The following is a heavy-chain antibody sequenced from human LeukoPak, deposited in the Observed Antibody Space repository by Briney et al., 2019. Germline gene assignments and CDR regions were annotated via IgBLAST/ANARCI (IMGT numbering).Heavy chain of an antibody. Sequence: GGSLRLSCAASGFTFGSYSMNWVRQAPGKGLEWVSYISSSSSTIYYADSVKGRFTISRDNAKNSLYLQMNSLRAEDTAVYYCARDMGEELWSDAFDIWGQGTMVTVSS. J-gene: IGHJ3*02. CDR2: ISSSSSTI. V-gene: IGHV3-48*01. D-gene: IGHD5-18*01. CDR1: GFTFGSYS. CDR3: ARDMGEELWSDAFDI.